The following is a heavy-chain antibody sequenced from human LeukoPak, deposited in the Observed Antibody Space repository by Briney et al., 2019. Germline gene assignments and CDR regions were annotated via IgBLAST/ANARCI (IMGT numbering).Heavy chain of an antibody. V-gene: IGHV3-66*01. Sequence: GGSLRLSCAASGFTVSTNYMNWVRQAPGKGLEWVSVVYMGGTTYYADSVKGRFTISRDSTKNTIYPQMNYLRAADTAVYYCARGLLRDGYTYTYSFDYWGQGTLVTVSS. CDR3: ARGLLRDGYTYTYSFDY. CDR2: VYMGGTT. D-gene: IGHD5-18*01. CDR1: GFTVSTNY. J-gene: IGHJ4*02.